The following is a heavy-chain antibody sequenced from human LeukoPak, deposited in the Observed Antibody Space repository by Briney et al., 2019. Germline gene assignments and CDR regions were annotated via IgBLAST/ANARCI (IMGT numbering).Heavy chain of an antibody. Sequence: SVQVSCKASGGTFKNYVITWVRQAPGQGLEWMGNIMPIFGTINYAQTFQGRLTISADESTSTAYMELSSLTSDDTAFYYCAIEGGLGMDSLLYRWFDPWGQGTLVPVSS. J-gene: IGHJ5*02. D-gene: IGHD2-2*02. CDR3: AIEGGLGMDSLLYRWFDP. V-gene: IGHV1-69*13. CDR1: GGTFKNYV. CDR2: IMPIFGTI.